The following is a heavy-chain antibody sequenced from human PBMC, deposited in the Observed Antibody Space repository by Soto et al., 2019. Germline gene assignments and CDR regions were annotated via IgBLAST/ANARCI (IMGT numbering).Heavy chain of an antibody. CDR2: IYPGDSDT. J-gene: IGHJ6*02. CDR3: ARLTGLHQHHSMDV. CDR1: GYTFSSYC. Sequence: PGESLTISCEGSGYTFSSYCIGWVRQMPGKGLEWMGIIYPGDSDTKYNPSFQGQVTISADKSINTAYLQWSSLKASDSAMYYCARLTGLHQHHSMDVWGRGTTFTLSS. V-gene: IGHV5-51*01. D-gene: IGHD3-9*01.